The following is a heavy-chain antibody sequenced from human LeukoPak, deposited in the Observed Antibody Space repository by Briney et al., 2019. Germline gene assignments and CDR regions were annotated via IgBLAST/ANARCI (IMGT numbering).Heavy chain of an antibody. V-gene: IGHV3-15*01. Sequence: GGSLRLSCAASGFTFKNAWMSWVRQAPGKGLEWVGHIKSRNDGGTTDYAAPVKARFTISRDDSKNTLYLQMNSLKTEDTAVYYCTTALGGRWGQGTLVTVSS. J-gene: IGHJ4*02. CDR2: IKSRNDGGTT. D-gene: IGHD1-26*01. CDR1: GFTFKNAW. CDR3: TTALGGR.